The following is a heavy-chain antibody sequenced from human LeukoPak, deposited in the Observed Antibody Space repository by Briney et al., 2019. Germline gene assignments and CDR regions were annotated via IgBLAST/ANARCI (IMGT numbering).Heavy chain of an antibody. Sequence: GGSLRLSCTASGFTFTDYALSWVRQAPGKGLEWVGFIRSKAYGGTTEYAASVKGRFTISRDDSKSIANLQMNSLKTEDTAVYYCTRVSDITIFGVVINWFDPWGQGTLVTVSS. CDR1: GFTFTDYA. CDR3: TRVSDITIFGVVINWFDP. J-gene: IGHJ5*02. CDR2: IRSKAYGGTT. D-gene: IGHD3-3*01. V-gene: IGHV3-49*04.